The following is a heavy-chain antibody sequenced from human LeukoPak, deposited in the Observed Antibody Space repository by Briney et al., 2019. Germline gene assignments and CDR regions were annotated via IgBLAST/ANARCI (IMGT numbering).Heavy chain of an antibody. CDR1: GFSLSGVG. V-gene: IGHV2-5*01. Sequence: SGPALVNPTQTLTLTCTFPGFSLSGVGVGWIRQPPGKALEWLALIYWNDDRRYSPSLKSRLTVTKDTSKNQVVLTMTNMDPVDTATYYCAHLIPTRPAGFDHWGQGTLVTVSS. CDR2: IYWNDDR. J-gene: IGHJ4*02. CDR3: AHLIPTRPAGFDH. D-gene: IGHD6-6*01.